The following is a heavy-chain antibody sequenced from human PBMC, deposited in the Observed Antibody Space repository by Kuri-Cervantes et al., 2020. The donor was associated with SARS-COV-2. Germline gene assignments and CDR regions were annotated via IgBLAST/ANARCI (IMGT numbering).Heavy chain of an antibody. CDR1: GGSISSGSYY. D-gene: IGHD1-26*01. J-gene: IGHJ3*02. Sequence: LRLSCTVSGGSISSGSYYWSWIRQPAGKGLEWIGYIYTSGGTNYNPSLKSRVSISADTSKNQFSLKLSSVTAADTAVYYCARSELLNDAFDIWGQGTMVTVSS. CDR2: IYTSGGT. V-gene: IGHV4-61*09. CDR3: ARSELLNDAFDI.